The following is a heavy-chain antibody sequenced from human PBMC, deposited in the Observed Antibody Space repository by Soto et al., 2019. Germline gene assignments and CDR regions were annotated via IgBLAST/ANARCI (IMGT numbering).Heavy chain of an antibody. CDR3: AKAPTPYSSSWDYYYHGMEV. Sequence: HPGGSLRLSCAASGFTFSSYAMSWVRQAPGKGLEWVSAISGSGGSTYYADSVKGRFTISRDNSKNTLYLQMNSLRAEDTAVYYCAKAPTPYSSSWDYYYHGMEVWGQGTTVTVPS. CDR1: GFTFSSYA. CDR2: ISGSGGST. J-gene: IGHJ6*02. V-gene: IGHV3-23*01. D-gene: IGHD6-13*01.